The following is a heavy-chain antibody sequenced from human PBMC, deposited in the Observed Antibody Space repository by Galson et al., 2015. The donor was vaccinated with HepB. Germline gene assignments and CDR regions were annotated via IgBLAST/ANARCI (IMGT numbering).Heavy chain of an antibody. V-gene: IGHV3-23*01. CDR1: GFTFSRYA. CDR2: ISGSGGST. Sequence: SLRLSCAASGFTFSRYAMSWVRQAPGKGLEWVSAISGSGGSTYYADSVKGRFTISRDNSKNTLYLQMNSLRAEDTAVYYCAKDNDAMIAAAGDYWGQGTLVTVSS. D-gene: IGHD6-13*01. CDR3: AKDNDAMIAAAGDY. J-gene: IGHJ4*02.